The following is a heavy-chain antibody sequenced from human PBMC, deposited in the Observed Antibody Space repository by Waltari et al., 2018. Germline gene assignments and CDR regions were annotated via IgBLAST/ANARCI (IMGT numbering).Heavy chain of an antibody. V-gene: IGHV4-59*01. J-gene: IGHJ4*02. D-gene: IGHD3-10*01. CDR1: GGSISSYY. CDR2: IYSSGST. Sequence: QVQLQESGPGLVKPSETLSLTCTVSGGSISSYYWSWIRQPPGKGLEWIGYIYSSGSTNSHPTRKSRVIISVDTSTNQFSLKVRSMTAADTAVYYCARDRGYQDYWGQGTLVTVSS. CDR3: ARDRGYQDY.